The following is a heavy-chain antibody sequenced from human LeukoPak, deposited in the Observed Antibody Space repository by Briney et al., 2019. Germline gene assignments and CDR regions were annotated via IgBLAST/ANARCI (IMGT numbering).Heavy chain of an antibody. CDR3: ARGGIWWELENWFDP. D-gene: IGHD1-26*01. Sequence: PSETLSLTCAVSGGSISSSNWWSWVRQPPGKGLEWIGEIYHSGSTNYNPSLKSRVTISVDKSKNQFSLKLSSVTAADTAVYYCARGGIWWELENWFDPWGQGTLVTVSS. CDR2: IYHSGST. J-gene: IGHJ5*02. V-gene: IGHV4-4*02. CDR1: GGSISSSNW.